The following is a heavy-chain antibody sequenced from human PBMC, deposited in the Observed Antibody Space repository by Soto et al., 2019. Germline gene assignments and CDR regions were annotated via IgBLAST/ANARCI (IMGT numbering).Heavy chain of an antibody. CDR2: IDPSDSYT. D-gene: IGHD2-15*01. Sequence: PGESLKISCKGSGYSFTSYWISWVRQMPGKGLEWMGRIDPSDSYTHYSPSFQGHVTIAADKSISTAYLQWSSLKASDTAMYYCARSIVVVVAATRYYYGIDVWGQGTTVTVSS. CDR1: GYSFTSYW. V-gene: IGHV5-10-1*01. J-gene: IGHJ6*02. CDR3: ARSIVVVVAATRYYYGIDV.